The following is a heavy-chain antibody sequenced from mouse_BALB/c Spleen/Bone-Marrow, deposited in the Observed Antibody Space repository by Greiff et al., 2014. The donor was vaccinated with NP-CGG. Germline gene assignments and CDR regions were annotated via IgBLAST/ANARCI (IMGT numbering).Heavy chain of an antibody. Sequence: EVNLVESGGGLVQPGGSLKLSRAASGFDFSGYWMTWVRQAPGKGLEWIGEINPDSRTINYKPSLKEKFIMSRDNAKNTLYLQMSKVRSEDTALYYCARNGYYGWMTYWGQGTLVTVSA. V-gene: IGHV4-1*02. CDR3: ARNGYYGWMTY. CDR2: INPDSRTI. J-gene: IGHJ3*01. CDR1: GFDFSGYW. D-gene: IGHD1-2*01.